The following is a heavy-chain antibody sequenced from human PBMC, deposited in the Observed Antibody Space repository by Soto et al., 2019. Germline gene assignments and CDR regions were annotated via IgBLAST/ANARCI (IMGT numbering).Heavy chain of an antibody. D-gene: IGHD2-15*01. CDR2: INSDGSVS. Sequence: EVQLVESGGGLVQPGGSLRLSCAASGFTFSNYWMYWVGQAPGKGLVWVSRINSDGSVSSYADSVKGRLTISRDNVKNTLYLQMDSLTAEDTAVYYCARGDCVGGTCYSLAGSFYYYMDVWGKGTTVTVFS. CDR1: GFTFSNYW. CDR3: ARGDCVGGTCYSLAGSFYYYMDV. V-gene: IGHV3-74*01. J-gene: IGHJ6*03.